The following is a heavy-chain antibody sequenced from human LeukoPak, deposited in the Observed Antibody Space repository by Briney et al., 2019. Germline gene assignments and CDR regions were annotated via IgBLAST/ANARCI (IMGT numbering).Heavy chain of an antibody. V-gene: IGHV3-30-3*01. D-gene: IGHD2-15*01. CDR2: ISYDGSNK. Sequence: PGGSLRLSCAASGFTFSSYAMSWVRQAPGKGLEWVAVISYDGSNKYYADSVKGRFTISRDNSKNTLYLQMNSLRAEDTAVYYCAKPIGYCSGGSCYKTHFDYWGQGTLVTVSS. J-gene: IGHJ4*02. CDR1: GFTFSSYA. CDR3: AKPIGYCSGGSCYKTHFDY.